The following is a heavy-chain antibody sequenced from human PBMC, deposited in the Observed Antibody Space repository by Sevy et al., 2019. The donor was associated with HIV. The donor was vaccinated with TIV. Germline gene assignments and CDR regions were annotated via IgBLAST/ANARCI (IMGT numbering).Heavy chain of an antibody. CDR3: AKVVVPADIDPFYYYAYGMDV. CDR2: ISGSGDST. CDR1: RFTFSNYA. J-gene: IGHJ6*02. Sequence: GGSLRLSCAASRFTFSNYAINWVRQAPGKGLEWVSRISGSGDSTFYSDSVKGRFTISRDNSKNTVHLQMNSLRVEDTAVYYCAKVVVPADIDPFYYYAYGMDVWGHGTTVTVSS. V-gene: IGHV3-23*01. D-gene: IGHD2-2*01.